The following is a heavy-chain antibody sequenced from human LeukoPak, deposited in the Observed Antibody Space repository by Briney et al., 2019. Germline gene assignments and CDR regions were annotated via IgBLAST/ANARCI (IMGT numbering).Heavy chain of an antibody. V-gene: IGHV4-34*01. Sequence: SETLSLTCTVSSGSISSYYWSWVRQPPGKGLEWIGEINHSGSTNYNPSLKSRVTISVDTSKNQFSLKLSSVTAADTAVYYCARGNYDFWSGCYTVGKVRYFDYWGQGTLVTVSS. D-gene: IGHD3-3*01. CDR2: INHSGST. CDR1: SGSISSYY. J-gene: IGHJ4*02. CDR3: ARGNYDFWSGCYTVGKVRYFDY.